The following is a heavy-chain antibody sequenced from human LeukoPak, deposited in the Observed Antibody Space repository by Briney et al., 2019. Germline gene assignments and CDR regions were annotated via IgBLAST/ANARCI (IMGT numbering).Heavy chain of an antibody. D-gene: IGHD4-11*01. V-gene: IGHV3-9*03. J-gene: IGHJ4*02. Sequence: GRSLRLSCAASGFTFDDYAMPWVRQAPGKGLEWVSGISWNSGSIGYADSVKGRFTISRDNAKNSLYLQMNSLRAEDMALYYCAKDSGNYGTFDYWGQGTLVTVSS. CDR3: AKDSGNYGTFDY. CDR1: GFTFDDYA. CDR2: ISWNSGSI.